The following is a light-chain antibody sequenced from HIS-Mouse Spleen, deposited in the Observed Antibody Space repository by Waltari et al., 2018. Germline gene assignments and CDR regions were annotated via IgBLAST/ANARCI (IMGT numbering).Light chain of an antibody. Sequence: SSELTQDPAVSVALGQTVRITCQGDSLSSYYASWYQQNPGQAPVLVIYGKNNRPSGIPDRFSGSSSGNTASLTITGAQAEDEADYYCNSRDSSGNHVVFGGGTKLTVL. CDR2: GKN. CDR3: NSRDSSGNHVV. V-gene: IGLV3-19*01. CDR1: SLSSYY. J-gene: IGLJ2*01.